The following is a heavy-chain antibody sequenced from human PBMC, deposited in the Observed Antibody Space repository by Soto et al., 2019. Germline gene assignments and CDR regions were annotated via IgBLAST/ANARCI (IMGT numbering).Heavy chain of an antibody. J-gene: IGHJ5*02. CDR3: ARDPPVDIVATMGFDP. CDR2: ISAYNGNT. CDR1: GYTFTSYG. Sequence: GASVKVSCKASGYTFTSYGISWVRQAPGQGLEWMGWISAYNGNTNYAQKLQGRVTMTTDTSTSTAYMELRSLRSDDTAVYYCARDPPVDIVATMGFDPWGQGTLVTVSS. D-gene: IGHD5-12*01. V-gene: IGHV1-18*01.